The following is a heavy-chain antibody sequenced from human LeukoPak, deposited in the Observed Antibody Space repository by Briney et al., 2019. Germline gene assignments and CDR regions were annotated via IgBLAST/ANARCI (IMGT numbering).Heavy chain of an antibody. V-gene: IGHV3-74*01. CDR2: INEDGSTT. CDR1: GFTFSSNW. Sequence: GGSLRLSCAASGFTFSSNWMHWVRQAPGKGLVWVSRINEDGSTTNYADSVKGRSTIFRDNAKNTLYLQMNSLRAEDTVVYYCVRDLGGRSGHWGQGTLVTVSS. CDR3: VRDLGGRSGH. J-gene: IGHJ4*02. D-gene: IGHD1-26*01.